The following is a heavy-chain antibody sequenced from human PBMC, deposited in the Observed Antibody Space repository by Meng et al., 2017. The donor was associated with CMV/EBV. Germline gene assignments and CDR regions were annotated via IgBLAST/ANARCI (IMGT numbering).Heavy chain of an antibody. D-gene: IGHD3-22*01. V-gene: IGHV1-69*10. J-gene: IGHJ6*02. CDR1: GGTFSSYA. CDR2: IIPILGIA. Sequence: SVKVSCKASGGTFSSYAISWVRQAPGQGLEWTGGIIPILGIANYAQKFQGRVTITADKSTSTAYMELSSLRSEDTAVYYCARDEYYDSSGYLVYYGMDVWGQGTTVTVSS. CDR3: ARDEYYDSSGYLVYYGMDV.